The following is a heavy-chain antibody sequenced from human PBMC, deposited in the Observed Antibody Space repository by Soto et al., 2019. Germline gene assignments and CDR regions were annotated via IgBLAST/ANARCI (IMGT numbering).Heavy chain of an antibody. V-gene: IGHV3-9*02. Sequence: EVQLVESGGGLVQPGRSLRLSCVASGFTADDYAMHWVRQAPGKGLEWVSGISSNSDTIDYADSVKGRFTISRDNAKNSLCLQMNSLRPEETALYYCAKDMKWGGMTTIHYFDSWGQGTLVTVSS. CDR1: GFTADDYA. CDR2: ISSNSDTI. J-gene: IGHJ4*02. D-gene: IGHD4-17*01. CDR3: AKDMKWGGMTTIHYFDS.